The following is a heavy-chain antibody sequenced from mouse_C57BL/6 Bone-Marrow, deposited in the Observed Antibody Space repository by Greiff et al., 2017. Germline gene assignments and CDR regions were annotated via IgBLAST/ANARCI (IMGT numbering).Heavy chain of an antibody. D-gene: IGHD2-3*01. CDR2: INPNNGGT. Sequence: EVQLQQSGPELVKPGASVKISCKASGYTFTDYYMNWVKQSHGKSLEWIGDINPNNGGTRYNQKFKGKATLTVDKSSSPAYMELRILTSEDSAVYYCAREEDGYFSFAYWGQGTLVTVSA. CDR1: GYTFTDYY. CDR3: AREEDGYFSFAY. V-gene: IGHV1-26*01. J-gene: IGHJ3*01.